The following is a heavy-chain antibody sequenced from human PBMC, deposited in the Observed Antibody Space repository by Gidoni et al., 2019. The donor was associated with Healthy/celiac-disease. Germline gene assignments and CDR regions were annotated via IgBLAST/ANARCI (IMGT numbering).Heavy chain of an antibody. J-gene: IGHJ5*02. V-gene: IGHV1-69*01. CDR1: GGTFSSYA. Sequence: QVQLVQSGAEVKKPGSSVKVSCKASGGTFSSYAISWVRQATGQGLEWMGGLIPIFCTANYAQKCQGRVTITADESTSTAYMELSSLRSEDTAVYYCARKVDSSSWYSYWFDPWGQGTLVTVSS. CDR3: ARKVDSSSWYSYWFDP. CDR2: LIPIFCTA. D-gene: IGHD6-13*01.